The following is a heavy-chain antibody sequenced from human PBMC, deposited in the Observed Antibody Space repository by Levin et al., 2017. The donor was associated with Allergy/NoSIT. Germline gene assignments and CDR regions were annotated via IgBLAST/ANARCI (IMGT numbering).Heavy chain of an antibody. Sequence: SQTLSLTCAISGDSVSSNSGTWNWIRQSPSRGLEWLGRTYYRSKWNKEYAVFVSGRITINPDTSKNQFSLQLISVTPEDTAVYYCARNTGWSYDFWGQGTLVTVSS. J-gene: IGHJ4*02. D-gene: IGHD3-10*01. CDR1: GDSVSSNSGT. CDR2: TYYRSKWNK. V-gene: IGHV6-1*01. CDR3: ARNTGWSYDF.